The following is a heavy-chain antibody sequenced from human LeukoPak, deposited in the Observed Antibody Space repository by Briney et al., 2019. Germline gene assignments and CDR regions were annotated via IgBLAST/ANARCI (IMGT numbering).Heavy chain of an antibody. CDR1: GGSISCCH. J-gene: IGHJ6*02. CDR2: MHHSGSA. CDR3: GRLGGTARMDV. V-gene: IGHV4-59*01. Sequence: SETLSLTCSVSGGSISCCHWIWMRQSPGKELEWIGYMHHSGSASDNPSLKSRVTISLDTPKNQFSLKLSSVTAADTAVYYCGRLGGTARMDVWGQGTTVTVS. D-gene: IGHD3-16*01.